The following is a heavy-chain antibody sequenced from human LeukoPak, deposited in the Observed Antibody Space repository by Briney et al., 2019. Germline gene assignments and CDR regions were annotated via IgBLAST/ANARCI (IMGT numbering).Heavy chain of an antibody. D-gene: IGHD3-10*01. CDR2: IIPIFGTA. Sequence: SVKVSCKASGGTFSSYAISWVRQAPGQGLEWMGGIIPIFGTANYAQKFQGRVTITSDEPTSTAYTELSSLRSEDTAVYYCARLHGQYGSGSYHLDYWGQGTLVTVSS. J-gene: IGHJ4*02. CDR3: ARLHGQYGSGSYHLDY. V-gene: IGHV1-69*01. CDR1: GGTFSSYA.